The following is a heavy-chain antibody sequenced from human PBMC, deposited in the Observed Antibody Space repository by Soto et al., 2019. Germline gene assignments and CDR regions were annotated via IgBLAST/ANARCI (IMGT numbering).Heavy chain of an antibody. Sequence: GGSLRLSCAASGFTFSDYYMSWVRQAPGKGLEWVSAISGSGGSTYYAGSVKGRFTISRDNSKNTLYLQMNSLRAEDTAVYYCATYIWGSYRPYYFDYWGQGTLVTVSS. V-gene: IGHV3-23*01. J-gene: IGHJ4*02. CDR2: ISGSGGST. CDR1: GFTFSDYY. CDR3: ATYIWGSYRPYYFDY. D-gene: IGHD3-16*02.